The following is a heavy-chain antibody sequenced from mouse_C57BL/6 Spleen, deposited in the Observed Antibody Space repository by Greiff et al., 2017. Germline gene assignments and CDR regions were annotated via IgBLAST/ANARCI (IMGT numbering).Heavy chain of an antibody. CDR3: ARYGYDYDPLYWYFDV. Sequence: QVQLKQSGAELVRPGASVKLSCKASGYTFTDYYINWVKQRPGQGLEWIARIYPGSGNTYYNEKFKGKATLTAEKSSSTAYMQLSSLTSEDSAVYFCARYGYDYDPLYWYFDVWGTGTTVTVSS. CDR2: IYPGSGNT. J-gene: IGHJ1*03. V-gene: IGHV1-76*01. D-gene: IGHD2-4*01. CDR1: GYTFTDYY.